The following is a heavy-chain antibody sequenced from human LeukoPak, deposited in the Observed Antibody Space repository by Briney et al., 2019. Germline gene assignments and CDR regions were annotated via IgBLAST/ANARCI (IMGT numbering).Heavy chain of an antibody. CDR2: IREDGNMT. J-gene: IGHJ4*02. D-gene: IGHD2/OR15-2a*01. CDR3: ARIWRGNNTEYSFDY. V-gene: IGHV3-7*01. Sequence: IREDGNMTYYVDSVKGRFTVSRDNAKNSLYLQMSSLKAEDTAVYYCARIWRGNNTEYSFDYWGQGTLVTVSS.